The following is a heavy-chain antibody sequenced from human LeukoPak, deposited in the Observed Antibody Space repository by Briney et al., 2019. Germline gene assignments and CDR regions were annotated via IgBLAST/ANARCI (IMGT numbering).Heavy chain of an antibody. CDR3: ARVYCSSTSCLSNYYYYYMDV. V-gene: IGHV3-30*02. CDR2: IRYDGSNS. CDR1: RFTFSSYG. J-gene: IGHJ6*03. D-gene: IGHD2-2*01. Sequence: PGGSLRLSCVGSRFTFSSYGMHWVRQAPGEGLEWVAFIRYDGSNSYYIDSVKGRFTISRDNSKNTLYLQMNSLRAEDTAVYYCARVYCSSTSCLSNYYYYYMDVWGKGTTVTVSS.